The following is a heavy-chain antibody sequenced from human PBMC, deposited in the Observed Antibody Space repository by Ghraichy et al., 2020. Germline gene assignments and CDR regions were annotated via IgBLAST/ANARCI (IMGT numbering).Heavy chain of an antibody. J-gene: IGHJ6*02. CDR2: INHSGST. CDR3: ARRGIAAAGNIEGMDV. D-gene: IGHD6-13*01. V-gene: IGHV4-34*01. CDR1: GGSFSGYY. Sequence: SETLSLTCAVYGGSFSGYYWSWIRQPPGKGLEWIGEINHSGSTNYNPSLKSRVTISVDTSKNQFSLKLSSVTAADTAVYYCARRGIAAAGNIEGMDVWGQGTTVTVSS.